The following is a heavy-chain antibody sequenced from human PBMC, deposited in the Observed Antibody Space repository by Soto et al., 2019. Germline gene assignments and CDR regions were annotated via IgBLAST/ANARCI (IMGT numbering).Heavy chain of an antibody. V-gene: IGHV4-59*01. D-gene: IGHD2-15*01. J-gene: IGHJ4*02. CDR1: GGSISSYY. Sequence: SETLSLTCTVSGGSISSYYWSWIRQPPGKGLEWIGYISYSGSTNYNPSLKSRVTISLDTSKNQFSLRLSSVTAADTAVYYCARGDISFFDHWGQGTLVTVSS. CDR3: ARGDISFFDH. CDR2: ISYSGST.